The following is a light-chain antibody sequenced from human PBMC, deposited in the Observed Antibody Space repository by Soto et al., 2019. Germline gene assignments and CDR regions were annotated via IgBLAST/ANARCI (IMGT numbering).Light chain of an antibody. CDR2: EAS. J-gene: IGKJ2*01. CDR3: QQYDDLYT. V-gene: IGKV1-33*01. Sequence: DIQMTQSPSSLSASVGDRVTITCQASQDIRKYLNWYKQKPGKAPTLLIYEASNLATGVPSRFSGSGSGTDFTFTISSLQPEDIGTYYCQQYDDLYTCGQGTELGIK. CDR1: QDIRKY.